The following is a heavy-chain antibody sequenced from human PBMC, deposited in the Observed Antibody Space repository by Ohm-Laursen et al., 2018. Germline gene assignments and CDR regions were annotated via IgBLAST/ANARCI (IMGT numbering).Heavy chain of an antibody. Sequence: SLRLSCAASGFTFDDYAMHWVRQAPGKGLEWVSGISWNSGSIGYADSVKGRFTISRDNAKNSLYLQMNSLRAEDTAVYYCTNWGFYYWGQGTLVTVSS. CDR2: ISWNSGSI. D-gene: IGHD7-27*01. V-gene: IGHV3-9*01. CDR1: GFTFDDYA. J-gene: IGHJ4*02. CDR3: TNWGFYY.